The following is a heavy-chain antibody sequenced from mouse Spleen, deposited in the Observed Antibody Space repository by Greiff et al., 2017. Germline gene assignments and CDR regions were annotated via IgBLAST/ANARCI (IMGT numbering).Heavy chain of an antibody. Sequence: EVKLMESGGGLVKPGGSLKLSCAASGFTFSSYAMSWVRQTPEKRLEWVAAINSNGGSTYYPDTVKDRFTISRDNAKNTLYLQMSSLRSEDTALYYCARLQLGREDYFDYWGQGTTLTVSS. CDR3: ARLQLGREDYFDY. CDR1: GFTFSSYA. CDR2: INSNGGST. V-gene: IGHV5-6-2*01. J-gene: IGHJ2*01. D-gene: IGHD4-1*02.